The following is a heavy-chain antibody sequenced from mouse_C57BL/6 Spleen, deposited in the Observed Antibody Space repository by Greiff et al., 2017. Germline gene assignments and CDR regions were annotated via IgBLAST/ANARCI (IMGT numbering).Heavy chain of an antibody. V-gene: IGHV1-52*01. CDR1: GYTFTSYW. J-gene: IGHJ4*01. Sequence: VQLQQPGAELVRPGSSVKLSCKASGYTFTSYWMHWVKQRPIQGLEWIGNIDPSDSETHYNQKFKDKATLTVDKSSSTAYMQLSSLTSEDSAVYYCARLAIYYGNYGDAMDYWGQGTSVTVSS. CDR2: IDPSDSET. D-gene: IGHD2-1*01. CDR3: ARLAIYYGNYGDAMDY.